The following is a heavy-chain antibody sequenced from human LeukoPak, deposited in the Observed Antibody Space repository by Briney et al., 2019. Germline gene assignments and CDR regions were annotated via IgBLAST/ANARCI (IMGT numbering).Heavy chain of an antibody. V-gene: IGHV3-15*01. D-gene: IGHD1-26*01. CDR1: GFTFINAW. CDR2: IKAKAHGGTI. Sequence: KTGGSLRLSCAASGFTFINAWMAWVRQAPGKGLEWVGRIKAKAHGGTIEYAAPVKGRFTISRDDSKNTLYLQMNSLKTEDTAVYYCTTDGVGVEGATYDSWGQGTLVSVSS. J-gene: IGHJ4*02. CDR3: TTDGVGVEGATYDS.